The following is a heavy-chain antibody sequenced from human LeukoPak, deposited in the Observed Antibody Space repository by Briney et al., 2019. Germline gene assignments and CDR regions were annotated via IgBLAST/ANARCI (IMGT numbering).Heavy chain of an antibody. CDR1: GYTFTSYG. J-gene: IGHJ4*02. CDR2: ISAYNGNT. D-gene: IGHD1-1*01. CDR3: AANLAPKLDPGLDY. Sequence: ASVKVSCKASGYTFTSYGISWVRQAPGQGLEWMGWISAYNGNTNYAQKLQGRVTMTTDTSTSTAYMELSSLRSEDTAVYYCAANLAPKLDPGLDYWGQGTLVTVSS. V-gene: IGHV1-18*01.